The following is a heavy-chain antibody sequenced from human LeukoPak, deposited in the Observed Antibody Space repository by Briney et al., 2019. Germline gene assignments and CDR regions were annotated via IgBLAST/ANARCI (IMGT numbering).Heavy chain of an antibody. D-gene: IGHD6-13*01. V-gene: IGHV4-39*01. Sequence: GSLRLSCAASGFTFSSYWMSWVRQAPGKGLEWIGSIYYSGSTYYNPSLKSRVTISVDTSKNQFSLKLSSVTAADTAVYYCASILESSSWYVPPYYYYYMDVWGKGTTVTVSS. CDR2: IYYSGST. CDR3: ASILESSSWYVPPYYYYYMDV. J-gene: IGHJ6*03. CDR1: GFTFSSYW.